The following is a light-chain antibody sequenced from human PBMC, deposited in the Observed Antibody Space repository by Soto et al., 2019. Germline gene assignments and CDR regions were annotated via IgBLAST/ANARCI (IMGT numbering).Light chain of an antibody. V-gene: IGKV1-5*03. CDR1: QTISSW. J-gene: IGKJ1*01. CDR2: KAS. Sequence: QMTLSPSTLSGSVGDTVSTTCRASQTISSWLAWYQQKPGKAPKLLIYKASTLKSGVPSRFSGSGSGTEFTLTICSLQPDDFATYYCQQYKIHLGAFAQGTNVDI. CDR3: QQYKIHLGA.